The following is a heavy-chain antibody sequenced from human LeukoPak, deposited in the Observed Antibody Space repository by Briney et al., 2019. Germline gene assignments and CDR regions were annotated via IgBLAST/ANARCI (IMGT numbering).Heavy chain of an antibody. V-gene: IGHV4-59*01. CDR1: GCAMRDYY. J-gene: IGHJ4*02. CDR2: IYYSGST. CDR3: ARGFGYYDVLTAF. Sequence: PSETLSLTCAFSGCAMRDYYWSWIRQPPGKGLEWIGNIYYSGSTNYNPSLKSRVTISVDTSKNQFSLKVRSVTAANTAVYYCARGFGYYDVLTAFWGQGTLVTVSS. D-gene: IGHD3-9*01.